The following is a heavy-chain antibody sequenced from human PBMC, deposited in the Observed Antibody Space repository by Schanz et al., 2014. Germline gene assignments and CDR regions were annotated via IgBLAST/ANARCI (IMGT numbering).Heavy chain of an antibody. CDR2: ISRSSSTI. D-gene: IGHD2-2*01. CDR3: AKGGFTSPFDP. Sequence: EVQLVESGGGLVQPGGSLRLSCAASGFTFSTYSMNWVRQAPGKGLEWVSYISRSSSTIYYADSVKGRFTISRDNSKNMVYLQMNSLTVEDTAVYYCAKGGFTSPFDPWGQGTLVIVSS. V-gene: IGHV3-48*01. CDR1: GFTFSTYS. J-gene: IGHJ5*02.